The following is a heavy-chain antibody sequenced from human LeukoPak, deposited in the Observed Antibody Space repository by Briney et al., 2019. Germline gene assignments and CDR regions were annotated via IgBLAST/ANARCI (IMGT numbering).Heavy chain of an antibody. CDR2: TPGGGGT. D-gene: IGHD1-20*01. CDR1: GLTVSTTY. V-gene: IGHV3-53*01. J-gene: IGHJ4*02. CDR3: ATITSRAFTY. Sequence: PGGSLRLSCAASGLTVSTTYMSWVRQAPGMGLEWVSITPGGGGTKYADSVKGRFTISSGNSKNTVFLQMDSLRAEDTAVYFCATITSRAFTYWGLGTLVTVSS.